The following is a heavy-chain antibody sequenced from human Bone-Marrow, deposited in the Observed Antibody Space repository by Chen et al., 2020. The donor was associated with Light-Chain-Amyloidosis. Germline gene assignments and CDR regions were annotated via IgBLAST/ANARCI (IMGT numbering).Heavy chain of an antibody. Sequence: QVQLQQWGAGLLKPSETLSLTCAVYGGSFSGYYWSWIRQPPGKGLEWIGEINHSGSTNYNPSLKSRVTISVDTSKNQFSLKLSSVTAADTAVYYCARGGSIAARPSRGYYFDYWGQGTLVTVSS. V-gene: IGHV4-34*01. CDR2: INHSGST. CDR1: GGSFSGYY. CDR3: ARGGSIAARPSRGYYFDY. J-gene: IGHJ4*02. D-gene: IGHD6-6*01.